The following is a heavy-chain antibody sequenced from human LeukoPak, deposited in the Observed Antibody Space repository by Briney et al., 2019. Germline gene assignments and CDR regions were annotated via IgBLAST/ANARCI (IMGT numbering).Heavy chain of an antibody. CDR3: ARGFAGIDY. J-gene: IGHJ4*02. Sequence: PGGSLRLSCAASGFTFSDYYMSWIRQAPGKGLEWVSSTSGSGGSTYYADSVKGRFTISRDNSKNTLYLQMNSLRAEDTAVYYCARGFAGIDYWGQGTLVTVSS. CDR2: TSGSGGST. D-gene: IGHD3-10*01. CDR1: GFTFSDYY. V-gene: IGHV3-23*01.